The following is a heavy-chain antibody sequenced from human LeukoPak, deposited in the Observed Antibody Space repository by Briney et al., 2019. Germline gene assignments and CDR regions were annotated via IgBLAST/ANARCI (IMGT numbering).Heavy chain of an antibody. CDR2: ISYDGSNK. Sequence: PGRSLRLSCAASGFTFSSYGMHWVRQAPGKGLEWVAVISYDGSNKYYADSVKGRFTISRDNSKNTLYLQMNSLRAEDTAVYYCAKDPGHSADWFDPWGQGTLVTVSS. V-gene: IGHV3-30*18. CDR3: AKDPGHSADWFDP. CDR1: GFTFSSYG. J-gene: IGHJ5*02. D-gene: IGHD3-9*01.